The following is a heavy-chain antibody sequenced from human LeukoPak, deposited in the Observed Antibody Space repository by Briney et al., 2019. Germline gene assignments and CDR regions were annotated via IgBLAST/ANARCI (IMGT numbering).Heavy chain of an antibody. CDR1: GFTFSSYS. Sequence: PGGSLRLSCAASGFTFSSYSMNWVRQAPGKGLEWVSYITSSSSIIYYGDSVKGRFTVSRDKAKNSLYLQMNSLRAEDTAVYYCARVGLWHYPVDSWGQGTLVTVSS. CDR2: ITSSSSII. CDR3: ARVGLWHYPVDS. V-gene: IGHV3-48*01. J-gene: IGHJ4*02. D-gene: IGHD1-7*01.